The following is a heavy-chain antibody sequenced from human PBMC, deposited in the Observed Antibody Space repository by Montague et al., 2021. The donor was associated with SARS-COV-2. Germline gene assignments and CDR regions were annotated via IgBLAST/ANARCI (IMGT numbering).Heavy chain of an antibody. CDR2: IGSSGSTI. J-gene: IGHJ4*02. D-gene: IGHD3-9*01. CDR3: ARSYDILTGYQSQALDY. V-gene: IGHV3-48*03. CDR1: GFTFSSYE. Sequence: SLRLSCAASGFTFSSYEMNWVRQAPGKGLEWVSYIGSSGSTIHYADSVKGRFTISRDNAKNSLYLQMNSLRAEDTAVYYCARSYDILTGYQSQALDYWGQGTLVTVSS.